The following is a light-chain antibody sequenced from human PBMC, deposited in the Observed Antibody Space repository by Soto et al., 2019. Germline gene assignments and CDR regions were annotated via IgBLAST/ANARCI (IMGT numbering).Light chain of an antibody. Sequence: DIQLTQSPSFLSASVGDRLTITCRASQGISNSLAWYQRRPGQAPKLLIYAASTLQSGVPSRFSGSRSGTEFTLTISGLQPEDFATYFCQQIKTHPFTFRQETQLESK. CDR3: QQIKTHPFT. CDR2: AAS. J-gene: IGKJ5*01. V-gene: IGKV1-9*01. CDR1: QGISNS.